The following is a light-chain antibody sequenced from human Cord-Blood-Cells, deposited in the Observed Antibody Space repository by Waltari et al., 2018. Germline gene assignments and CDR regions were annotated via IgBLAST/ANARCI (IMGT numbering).Light chain of an antibody. Sequence: QSALTQPASVSGSPGQSITISCTGTSSDVGSYNLVSWYQQHPGKAPKPRIYEGSKRPPGVSNRFAGSKSGNTASLTISGLQAEDEADYYCCSYAGSSTYVFGTGTKVTVL. V-gene: IGLV2-23*01. J-gene: IGLJ1*01. CDR3: CSYAGSSTYV. CDR1: SSDVGSYNL. CDR2: EGS.